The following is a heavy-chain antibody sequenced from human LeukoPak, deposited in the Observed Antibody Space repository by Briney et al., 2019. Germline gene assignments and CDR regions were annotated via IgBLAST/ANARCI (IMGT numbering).Heavy chain of an antibody. Sequence: PGGSLRLSCAASGFTFSSYGMHWVRQAPGKGLVWVSHINSDGSSTSYTDSVKGRFTLSRDNARNMVYLQMNSLRAEDTAVYYCGTSPAVPGSRWGQGTLVIVSS. CDR1: GFTFSSYG. J-gene: IGHJ4*02. CDR3: GTSPAVPGSR. V-gene: IGHV3-74*01. D-gene: IGHD6-19*01. CDR2: INSDGSST.